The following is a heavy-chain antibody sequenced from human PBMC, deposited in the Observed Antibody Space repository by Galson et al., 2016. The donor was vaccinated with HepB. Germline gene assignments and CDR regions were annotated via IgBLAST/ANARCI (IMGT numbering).Heavy chain of an antibody. CDR1: GFKFSDYA. D-gene: IGHD5-12*01. V-gene: IGHV3-30*18. CDR3: AKDREWLRYTSDGIDV. J-gene: IGHJ3*01. CDR2: ISYDGGDK. Sequence: LRLSCAVSGFKFSDYAMHWVRQAAGKGLECVAVISYDGGDKYYADSVKGRFTISRDNSKNTLGLQMNSPRTEDTALYYCAKDREWLRYTSDGIDVWGQGTTVTVSS.